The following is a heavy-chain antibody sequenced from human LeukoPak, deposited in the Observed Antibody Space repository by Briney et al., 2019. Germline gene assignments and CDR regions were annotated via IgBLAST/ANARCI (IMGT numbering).Heavy chain of an antibody. CDR3: ARDNPRSSRNFDY. CDR1: GGTFSSYA. CDR2: IIPIFGTA. V-gene: IGHV1-69*13. D-gene: IGHD6-13*01. J-gene: IGHJ4*02. Sequence: RASVKVSCKASGGTFSSYAISWVRQAPGQGFEWMGGIIPIFGTANYAQKFQGRVTITADESTSTAYMELRSLRSDDTAVYYCARDNPRSSRNFDYWGQGTLVTVSS.